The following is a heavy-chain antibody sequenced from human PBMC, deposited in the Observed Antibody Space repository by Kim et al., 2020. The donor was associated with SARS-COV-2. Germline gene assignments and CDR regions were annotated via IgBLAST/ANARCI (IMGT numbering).Heavy chain of an antibody. Sequence: ADSVKGRFTISRDNSKNTLYLQMNSLRAEDTAVYYCAREGAAAGLNKFDYWGQGTLVTVSS. CDR3: AREGAAAGLNKFDY. V-gene: IGHV3-30*01. J-gene: IGHJ4*02. D-gene: IGHD6-13*01.